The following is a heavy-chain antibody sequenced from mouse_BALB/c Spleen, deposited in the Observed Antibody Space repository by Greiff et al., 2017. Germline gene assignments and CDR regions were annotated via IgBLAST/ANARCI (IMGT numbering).Heavy chain of an antibody. V-gene: IGHV5-6-5*01. CDR3: ARGGGYYYGSSYDWYFDV. CDR1: GFTFSSYA. J-gene: IGHJ1*01. D-gene: IGHD1-1*01. CDR2: ISSGGST. Sequence: EVKLMESGGGLVKPGGSLKLSCAASGFTFSSYAMSWVRQTPEKRLEWVASISSGGSTYYPDSVKGRFTISRDNARNILYLQMSSLRSEDTAMYYCARGGGYYYGSSYDWYFDVWGAGTTVTVSS.